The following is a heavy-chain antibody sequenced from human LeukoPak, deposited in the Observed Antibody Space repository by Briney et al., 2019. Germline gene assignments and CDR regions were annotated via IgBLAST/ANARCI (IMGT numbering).Heavy chain of an antibody. CDR1: GGSISSSSYY. J-gene: IGHJ4*02. CDR3: ARVTGYIVEDYFDY. CDR2: IYYSGST. V-gene: IGHV4-39*01. D-gene: IGHD3-22*01. Sequence: PSETLSLTCTVSGGSISSSSYYWGWIRQPPGKGLEWIGSIYYSGSTYYNPSLKSRVTISVDTSKNQFSLKLSSVTAADTAVYYCARVTGYIVEDYFDYWGQGTLVTVSS.